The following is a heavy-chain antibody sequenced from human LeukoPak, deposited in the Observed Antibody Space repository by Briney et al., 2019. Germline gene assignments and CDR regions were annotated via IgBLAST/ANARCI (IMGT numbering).Heavy chain of an antibody. V-gene: IGHV1-2*02. CDR1: GYTFTGYY. J-gene: IGHJ6*03. D-gene: IGHD3-3*01. Sequence: ASVKLSCKASGYTFTGYYMHWVRQAPGQGLEWMGWINPNSGGTNYAQKFQGRVTMTRDTSISTAYMELSRLRSDDTAVYYCARRYNTVPYYYYYMDVWGKGTTVTVSS. CDR3: ARRYNTVPYYYYYMDV. CDR2: INPNSGGT.